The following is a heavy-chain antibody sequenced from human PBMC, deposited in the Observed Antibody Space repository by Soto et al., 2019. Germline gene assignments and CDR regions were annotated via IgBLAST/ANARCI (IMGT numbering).Heavy chain of an antibody. D-gene: IGHD6-19*01. Sequence: QVQLVESGGGVVQPGRSLRLSCAASGFTFSSFGMHWVRQAPGKGLEWVALISYDGSSDYYVDSVKGRFTISRDKSKHTLYLQMNSLRPEDTAVYYCAKDRGWSSADLEYWGQGTPVTVSS. CDR2: ISYDGSSD. CDR3: AKDRGWSSADLEY. V-gene: IGHV3-30*18. J-gene: IGHJ4*02. CDR1: GFTFSSFG.